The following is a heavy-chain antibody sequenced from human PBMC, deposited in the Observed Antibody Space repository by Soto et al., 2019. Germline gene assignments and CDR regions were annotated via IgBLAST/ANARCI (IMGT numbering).Heavy chain of an antibody. CDR2: INHSGST. CDR1: GGSFSGYY. Sequence: TLSLTCAVYGGSFSGYYWSWIRQPPGKGLEWIGEINHSGSTNYNPSLKSRVTISVDTSKNQFSLKLSSVTAADTAVYYCARFYYDSSGYYREDYYYYGMDVWGQGTTVTVSS. V-gene: IGHV4-34*01. J-gene: IGHJ6*02. D-gene: IGHD3-22*01. CDR3: ARFYYDSSGYYREDYYYYGMDV.